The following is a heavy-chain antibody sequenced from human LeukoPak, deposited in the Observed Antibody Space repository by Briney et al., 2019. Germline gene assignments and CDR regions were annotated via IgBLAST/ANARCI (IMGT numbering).Heavy chain of an antibody. Sequence: GRSLRLSCAASGFTFSNYAMHWVRQAPGKGLEWVAIISYDGNNKYYADSVKGRFTISRDNSKNTLYLQMNSLREEDTAVYYCASISDLLFYFDSWGQGTLVTVSS. CDR3: ASISDLLFYFDS. CDR1: GFTFSNYA. CDR2: ISYDGNNK. V-gene: IGHV3-30-3*01. J-gene: IGHJ4*02.